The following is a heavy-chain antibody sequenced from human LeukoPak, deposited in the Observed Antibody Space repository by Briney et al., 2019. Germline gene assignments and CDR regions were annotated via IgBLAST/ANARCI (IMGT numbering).Heavy chain of an antibody. Sequence: GGSLRLSCAASGFTVSNTYMSWVRQAPGKGLEWVSLIYSGGGTYSADSVKGRFTISRDNSKNTLYLQMNSLRAEDTAVYYCAKWTTFILAFDYWGQGTLVTVSS. CDR3: AKWTTFILAFDY. CDR2: IYSGGGT. J-gene: IGHJ4*02. CDR1: GFTVSNTY. V-gene: IGHV3-53*01. D-gene: IGHD3-16*01.